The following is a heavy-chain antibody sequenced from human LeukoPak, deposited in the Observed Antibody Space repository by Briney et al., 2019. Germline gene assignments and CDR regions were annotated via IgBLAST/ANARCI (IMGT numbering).Heavy chain of an antibody. D-gene: IGHD6-6*01. CDR2: ISSSGSTI. CDR3: AREPVDSSSFRTSDY. V-gene: IGHV3-11*01. CDR1: GFTFSDYY. Sequence: GGSLRLSCAASGFTFSDYYMSWIRQAPGKGLEWVSYISSSGSTIYYADSVKGRFTISRGNAKNSLYLQMNSLRAEDTAVYYCAREPVDSSSFRTSDYWGQGTLVTVSS. J-gene: IGHJ4*02.